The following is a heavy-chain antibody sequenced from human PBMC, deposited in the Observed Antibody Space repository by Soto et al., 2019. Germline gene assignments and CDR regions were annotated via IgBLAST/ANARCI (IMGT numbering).Heavy chain of an antibody. J-gene: IGHJ4*02. CDR2: ISAYNGNT. Sequence: QVQLVQSGAEVKKPGASVEVSCKASAYTFTNFGITWVRQAPGQGLEWMGWISAYNGNTNYAQKFQGRVTMTTDTSTSTAYMEVRSLRFDDTAVYYWARGWTPIDYWGQGTLVTVSS. D-gene: IGHD2-15*01. CDR3: ARGWTPIDY. V-gene: IGHV1-18*01. CDR1: AYTFTNFG.